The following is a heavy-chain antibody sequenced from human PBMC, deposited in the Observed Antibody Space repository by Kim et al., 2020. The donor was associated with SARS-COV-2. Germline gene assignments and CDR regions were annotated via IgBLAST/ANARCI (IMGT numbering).Heavy chain of an antibody. CDR2: ISYDGSNK. Sequence: GGSLRLSCAASGFTFSSYAMHWVRQAPGKGLEWVAVISYDGSNKYYTDSVKGRFTISRDNSKNTLYLQMNSLRAEDTAVYYCARDRSGSYSFWFDPWGQGTLVTVSS. CDR1: GFTFSSYA. V-gene: IGHV3-30*04. CDR3: ARDRSGSYSFWFDP. J-gene: IGHJ5*02. D-gene: IGHD1-26*01.